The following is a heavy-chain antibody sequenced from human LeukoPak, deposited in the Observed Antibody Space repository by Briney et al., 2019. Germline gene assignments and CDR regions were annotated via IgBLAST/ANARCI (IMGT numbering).Heavy chain of an antibody. Sequence: SETLSLTCTVSGGSICSSSYYWGWIRQPPGKGLEWIGSIYYSGSTYYNPSLKSRVTISVDTSKNQFSLKLSSVTAADTAVYYCARESDYGGKSVLPVVDYWGQGTLVTVSS. V-gene: IGHV4-39*07. CDR1: GGSICSSSYY. CDR3: ARESDYGGKSVLPVVDY. D-gene: IGHD4-23*01. CDR2: IYYSGST. J-gene: IGHJ4*02.